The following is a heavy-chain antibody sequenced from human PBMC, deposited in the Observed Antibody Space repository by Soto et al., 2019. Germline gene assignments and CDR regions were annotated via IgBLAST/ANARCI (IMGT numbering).Heavy chain of an antibody. V-gene: IGHV4-39*01. CDR2: IYYSGTT. Sequence: QLQLQESGPGLVKPSETLSLTCTVSGGSISSSSYYWDWIRQPPGKGLEWIGSIYYSGTTYYNPSLKRRVTISVDTSKNQFSLKLRSVTAADTTVYYCARQGVADRGVWDYWGQGTLVTVSS. CDR1: GGSISSSSYY. CDR3: ARQGVADRGVWDY. J-gene: IGHJ4*02. D-gene: IGHD6-6*01.